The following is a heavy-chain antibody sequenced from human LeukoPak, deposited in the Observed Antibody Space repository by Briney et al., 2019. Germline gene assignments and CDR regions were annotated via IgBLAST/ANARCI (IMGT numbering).Heavy chain of an antibody. J-gene: IGHJ4*02. V-gene: IGHV3-23*01. D-gene: IGHD2-2*02. CDR1: GFTFSSYA. CDR2: ISCSGGST. CDR3: ATGDCSSTSCYRGLRFLEWLSPAYFDY. Sequence: GGSLRLSCAASGFTFSSYAMSWVRQAPGKGLEWISAISCSGGSTYYAASVKGRFTISRDNSKNTLYLQMTRLRAEDTAVYSCATGDCSSTSCYRGLRFLEWLSPAYFDYWGQGTLVTVSS.